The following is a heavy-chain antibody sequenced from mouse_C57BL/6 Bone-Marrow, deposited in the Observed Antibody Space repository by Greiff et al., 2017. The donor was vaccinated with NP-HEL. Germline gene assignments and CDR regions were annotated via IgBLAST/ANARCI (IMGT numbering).Heavy chain of an antibody. CDR3: ARYGSSYGYFDV. J-gene: IGHJ1*03. V-gene: IGHV1-42*01. CDR2: INPSTGGN. Sequence: VQLKESGPELVKPGASVKISCKASGYSFTGYYMNWVKQSPEKSLEWIGEINPSTGGNTYNQKFKAKATLTVDKSSSSAYMQRKRLTSEDSAVFYCARYGSSYGYFDVWGTGTTVTVSS. D-gene: IGHD1-1*01. CDR1: GYSFTGYY.